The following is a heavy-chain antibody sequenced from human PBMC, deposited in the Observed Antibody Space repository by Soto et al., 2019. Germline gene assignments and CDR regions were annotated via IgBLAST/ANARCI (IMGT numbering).Heavy chain of an antibody. J-gene: IGHJ4*02. V-gene: IGHV4-39*01. CDR3: ARVVLVGYSGYERYFDY. Sequence: PSETLSLTCTVSGGSISSSSYYWGWIRQPPGKGLEWIGNIYYSGSTYYNPSLKSRVTISVDTSKNQFSLKLSSVTAADTAVYYCARVVLVGYSGYERYFDYWGQGTLVTVSS. CDR1: GGSISSSSYY. CDR2: IYYSGST. D-gene: IGHD5-12*01.